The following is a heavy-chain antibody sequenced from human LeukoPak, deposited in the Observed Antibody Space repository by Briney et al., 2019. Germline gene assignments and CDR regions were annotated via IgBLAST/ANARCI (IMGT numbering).Heavy chain of an antibody. D-gene: IGHD2-2*03. CDR3: AGASWISTADAVC. J-gene: IGHJ4*02. Sequence: GGSLRLSCAASGFSFINYAMSWVRQAPARGPEGLSSMKGGGETFYSDSVKGGFTLSSGDYVNTVFLQLINLRVDDDAVYYYAGASWISTADAVCWGQGAKVSVSS. CDR2: MKGGGET. V-gene: IGHV3-23*01. CDR1: GFSFINYA.